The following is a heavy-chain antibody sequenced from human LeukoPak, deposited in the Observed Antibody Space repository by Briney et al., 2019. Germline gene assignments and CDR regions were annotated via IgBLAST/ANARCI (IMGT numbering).Heavy chain of an antibody. CDR1: GGSFSGYF. D-gene: IGHD3-10*01. Sequence: SETLSLTCAVYGGSFSGYFWSWIRQPPGKGLEWIGEINHSGSTNYNPSLKSRVTISLDASKNQFSLKLSSVTAADTAVYYCARGRPHYGWGIYYTYWGRGTLFTASS. CDR3: ARGRPHYGWGIYYTY. CDR2: INHSGST. J-gene: IGHJ4*02. V-gene: IGHV4-34*01.